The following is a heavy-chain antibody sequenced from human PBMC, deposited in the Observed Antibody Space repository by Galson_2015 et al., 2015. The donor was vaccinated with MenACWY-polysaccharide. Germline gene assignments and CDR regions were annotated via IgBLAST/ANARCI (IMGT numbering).Heavy chain of an antibody. CDR1: GFSFSSYH. CDR2: IRGPSDII. J-gene: IGHJ4*02. V-gene: IGHV3-48*02. D-gene: IGHD1-26*01. CDR3: ARDSGRTGSLDY. Sequence: SLRLSCAASGFSFSSYHMDWVRQAPGKGLEWVSYIRGPSDIIYDADSVKGRFTISRDNAKNSLYLQTNSLRDEDTAVYYCARDSGRTGSLDYWGRGTLVTVSS.